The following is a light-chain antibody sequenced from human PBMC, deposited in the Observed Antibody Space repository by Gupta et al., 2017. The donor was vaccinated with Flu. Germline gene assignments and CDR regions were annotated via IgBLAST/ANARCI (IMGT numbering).Light chain of an antibody. CDR3: QQSYSVPRT. CDR2: AAS. V-gene: IGKV1-39*01. J-gene: IGKJ3*01. CDR1: QSIHNY. Sequence: DVQMTQSPSSLSAFVGDRVTITCRASQSIHNYLIWYQQTPGKAPKVLIYAASTLQSGVPSRFSGSGSGTDFTLTISSLQPEDVATYYCQQSYSVPRTFGPGTRVDIK.